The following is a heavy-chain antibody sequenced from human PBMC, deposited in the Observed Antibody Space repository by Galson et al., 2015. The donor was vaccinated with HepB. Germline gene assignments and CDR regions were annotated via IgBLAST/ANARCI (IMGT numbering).Heavy chain of an antibody. CDR1: GFTFSSYG. Sequence: SLRLSCAASGFTFSSYGMHWVRQAPGKGLEWVAFIRYDGSNKYYADSVKGRFTISRDNSKNTLYLQMNSLRAEDTAVYYCAKVRGAAAGTTHYFDYWGQGTLVTVSS. CDR2: IRYDGSNK. J-gene: IGHJ4*02. CDR3: AKVRGAAAGTTHYFDY. V-gene: IGHV3-30*02. D-gene: IGHD6-13*01.